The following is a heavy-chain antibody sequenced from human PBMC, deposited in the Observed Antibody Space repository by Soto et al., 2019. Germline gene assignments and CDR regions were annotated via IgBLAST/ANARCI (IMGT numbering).Heavy chain of an antibody. J-gene: IGHJ4*02. D-gene: IGHD2-21*01. CDR3: AKTVPRAIRGQVSHFDY. V-gene: IGHV3-23*01. Sequence: GGSLRLSCAASGFTFSSYAMSWVRQAPGKGLEWVSAISGSGGSTYYADSVKGRFTISRDNSKNTLYLQMNSLRAEDTAVYYCAKTVPRAIRGQVSHFDYWGQGTLVTVSS. CDR1: GFTFSSYA. CDR2: ISGSGGST.